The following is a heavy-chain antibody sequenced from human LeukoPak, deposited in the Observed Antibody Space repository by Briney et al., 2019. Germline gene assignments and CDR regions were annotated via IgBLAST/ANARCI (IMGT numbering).Heavy chain of an antibody. D-gene: IGHD6-6*01. CDR1: GGSTSSHY. V-gene: IGHV4-59*11. CDR3: AREPLAARRGYFDY. J-gene: IGHJ4*02. Sequence: SETLSLTCTVSGGSTSSHYWSWIRQPPGKGLEWIGYIYYSGSTNYNPSLKSRVTISVDTSKNQFSLKLSSVTAADTAVYYCAREPLAARRGYFDYWGQGTLVTVSS. CDR2: IYYSGST.